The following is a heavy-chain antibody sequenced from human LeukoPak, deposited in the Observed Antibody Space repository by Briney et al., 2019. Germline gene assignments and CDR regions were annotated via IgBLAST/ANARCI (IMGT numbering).Heavy chain of an antibody. Sequence: PGGSLRLSCAASGFTFSIYEMNWVRQAPGKGLEWVSYISSSGNTIYYADSLKGRFTISRDNAKNSLYLQMNSLRAEDTAVYYCARDRVVTRDAFDIWGQGTMVTVSS. CDR1: GFTFSIYE. J-gene: IGHJ3*02. CDR2: ISSSGNTI. CDR3: ARDRVVTRDAFDI. D-gene: IGHD4-23*01. V-gene: IGHV3-48*03.